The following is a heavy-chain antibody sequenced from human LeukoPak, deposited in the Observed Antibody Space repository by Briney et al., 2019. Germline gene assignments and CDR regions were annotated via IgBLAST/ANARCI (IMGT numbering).Heavy chain of an antibody. Sequence: ASVTVSCKASGYTFTGDYIYWVRQAPGQGLEWMGWINPNNGATKYAQKFQGRVTMTRDTSISTAYMELSRLTSDDTAVYYCTRPLAGDGTAAAQSASWGQGSLVTVSS. V-gene: IGHV1-2*02. D-gene: IGHD6-13*01. CDR3: TRPLAGDGTAAAQSAS. CDR1: GYTFTGDY. J-gene: IGHJ5*02. CDR2: INPNNGAT.